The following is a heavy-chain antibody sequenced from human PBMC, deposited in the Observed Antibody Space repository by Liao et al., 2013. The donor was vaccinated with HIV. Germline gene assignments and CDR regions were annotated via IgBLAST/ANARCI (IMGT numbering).Heavy chain of an antibody. CDR1: GGSFSGYY. D-gene: IGHD6-13*01. Sequence: QVQLQQWGAGLLKPSETLSLTCAVYGGSFSGYYWSWIRQPPGKGLEWIGEVNHSGSINYNPSLKSRVTISVDTSKNQFSLKLSSVTAADTAVYFCAVGSSWYNGWVYWGQGTLVTVSS. V-gene: IGHV4-34*01. J-gene: IGHJ4*02. CDR2: VNHSGSI. CDR3: AVGSSWYNGWVY.